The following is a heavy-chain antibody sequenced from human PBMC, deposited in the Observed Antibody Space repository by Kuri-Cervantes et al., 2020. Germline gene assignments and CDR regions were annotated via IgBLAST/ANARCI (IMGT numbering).Heavy chain of an antibody. Sequence: GGSLRLSCAASGFTFSSYAMSWVRQAPGKGLEWVSAISGSGCSTYYADSVKGRFTISRDNSKDTLYLQIHSLRAEDTALYYCAKDLIITFGGSPPYYYYGMDVWGQGTTVTVSS. J-gene: IGHJ6*02. CDR3: AKDLIITFGGSPPYYYYGMDV. V-gene: IGHV3-23*01. CDR2: ISGSGCST. D-gene: IGHD3-16*01. CDR1: GFTFSSYA.